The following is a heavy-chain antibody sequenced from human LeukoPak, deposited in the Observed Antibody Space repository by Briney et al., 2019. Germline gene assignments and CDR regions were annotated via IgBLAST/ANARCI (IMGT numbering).Heavy chain of an antibody. J-gene: IGHJ6*03. CDR2: IYYSDST. CDR3: ARFPGSAEYRHYYNMDV. Sequence: SETLSLTCTVSGGSISNYFWSWIRQPPGKGLECIGYIYYSDSTNYNPSLKSRVTVSVDTSKNQFSLKLSSVTAADTAVYYCARFPGSAEYRHYYNMDVWGKGTTVTVSS. V-gene: IGHV4-59*01. D-gene: IGHD2-15*01. CDR1: GGSISNYF.